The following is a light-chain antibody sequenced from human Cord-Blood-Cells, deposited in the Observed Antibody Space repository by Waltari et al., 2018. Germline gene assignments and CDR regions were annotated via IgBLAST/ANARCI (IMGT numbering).Light chain of an antibody. Sequence: EIVMTQSPATLSVSPGERATLSCRASQSVSSNLAWYQQKPGQVTRLLIYGASTRATGIPARFSGSGSGTEFTLTISSLQSEDFAVYYCQQYNNWPPQWTFGQGTKVEIK. CDR3: QQYNNWPPQWT. J-gene: IGKJ1*01. CDR1: QSVSSN. V-gene: IGKV3-15*01. CDR2: GAS.